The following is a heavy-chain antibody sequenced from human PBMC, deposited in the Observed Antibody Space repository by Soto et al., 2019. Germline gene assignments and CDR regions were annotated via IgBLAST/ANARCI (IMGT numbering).Heavy chain of an antibody. CDR1: GFTFSSYS. D-gene: IGHD3-9*01. V-gene: IGHV3-21*01. Sequence: EVQLVESGGGLVKPGGSLRLSCAASGFTFSSYSMNWVRQAPGKGLEWVSSISSSSRYIYYPDSVKGRFTISRDNAKNSLYLQMSSLIAEDTAVYYCARGFDILTGLYFQHWGQGTLVTVSS. CDR3: ARGFDILTGLYFQH. J-gene: IGHJ1*01. CDR2: ISSSSRYI.